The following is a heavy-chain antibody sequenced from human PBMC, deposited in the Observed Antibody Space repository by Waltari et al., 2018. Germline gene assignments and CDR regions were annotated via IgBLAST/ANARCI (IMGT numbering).Heavy chain of an antibody. Sequence: QVQLVPSGAEVKKPGASVRVSCKASGYTFTAYFMHWVRQAPGQGLEWVGWINPNSGGTNYAQKFQGRVIMTRDTSITTTFMELSRLTSDDSAMYFCARGLGHISMIRGITFDYWSQGTLVTVSS. CDR1: GYTFTAYF. V-gene: IGHV1-2*02. D-gene: IGHD3-10*01. J-gene: IGHJ4*02. CDR3: ARGLGHISMIRGITFDY. CDR2: INPNSGGT.